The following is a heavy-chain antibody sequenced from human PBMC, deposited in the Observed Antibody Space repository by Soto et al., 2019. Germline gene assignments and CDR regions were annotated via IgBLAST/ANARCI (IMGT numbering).Heavy chain of an antibody. D-gene: IGHD2-21*02. CDR3: AREGALLFGGNSDYYSTMDV. CDR2: INHSGSA. CDR1: GGSFSGYI. V-gene: IGHV4-34*01. J-gene: IGHJ6*02. Sequence: SETLSLTCAVYGGSFSGYIWTWIRQTPGKGLQWIGQINHSGSATYNPSLKSRVTISVHTSNSQFSLELSSVTAADTAFYYCAREGALLFGGNSDYYSTMDVWGQGTTVTVPS.